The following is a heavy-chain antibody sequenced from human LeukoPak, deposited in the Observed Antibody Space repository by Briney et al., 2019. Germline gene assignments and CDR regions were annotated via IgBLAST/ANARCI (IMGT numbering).Heavy chain of an antibody. Sequence: SVKVSCKASGGTFRSSAISWARQAPGQGLEWMGGINPIFRTSNYAQKFEGKVTITADESTSTAYMELSSLKSEDTAVYYCARGGGIFGVLTTAHYYGMDVWGQGTTVIVAS. CDR2: INPIFRTS. J-gene: IGHJ6*02. D-gene: IGHD3-3*01. V-gene: IGHV1-69*13. CDR1: GGTFRSSA. CDR3: ARGGGIFGVLTTAHYYGMDV.